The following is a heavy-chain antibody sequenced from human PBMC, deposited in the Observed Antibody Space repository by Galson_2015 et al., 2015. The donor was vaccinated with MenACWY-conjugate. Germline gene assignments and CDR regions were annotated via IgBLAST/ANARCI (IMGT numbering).Heavy chain of an antibody. V-gene: IGHV4-59*12. J-gene: IGHJ4*02. D-gene: IGHD6-13*01. CDR2: IYYSGST. Sequence: SETLSLTCTVSGGSISSYYWNWIRQPPGKGLEWVGYIYYSGSTNYNPSLQSRVTMSVDTSKNQFSLKLSSMTAADTAVYYCAREPKVTAVGDFDYWGQGALVTVSS. CDR1: GGSISSYY. CDR3: AREPKVTAVGDFDY.